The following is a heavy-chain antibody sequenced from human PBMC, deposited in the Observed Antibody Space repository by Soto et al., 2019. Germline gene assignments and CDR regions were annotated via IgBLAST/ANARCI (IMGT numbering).Heavy chain of an antibody. CDR1: GFTFSDHY. CDR2: SRNKANSYNT. CDR3: ARARKNGCTTSYRDY. D-gene: IGHD2-2*01. J-gene: IGHJ4*02. V-gene: IGHV3-72*01. Sequence: EVQLVESGGGLVQPGGSLRLSCAASGFTFSDHYTDWVRQAPGKGMEWVGRSRNKANSYNTSYAASVKGRFTISRGDSKNSLILQRNSLKTEDTAVDYCARARKNGCTTSYRDYWGEGTMVIVSS.